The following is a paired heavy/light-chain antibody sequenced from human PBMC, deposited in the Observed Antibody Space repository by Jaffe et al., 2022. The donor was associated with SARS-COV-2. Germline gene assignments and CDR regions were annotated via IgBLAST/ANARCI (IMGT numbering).Heavy chain of an antibody. CDR3: ARATGVPGGGFQYYYYMDV. Sequence: EVQLVESGGGLVQPGGSLRLSCAASGFTFSSYNMKWVRQAPGKGLEWISYISSSSTTMYYGDSVRGRFTISRDNAKNSLYLQMNSLRAEDTAVYYCARATGVPGGGFQYYYYMDVWGKGTTVTVSS. CDR1: GFTFSSYN. CDR2: ISSSSTTM. J-gene: IGHJ6*03. D-gene: IGHD1-1*01. V-gene: IGHV3-48*01.
Light chain of an antibody. CDR2: KAS. CDR3: QQYNSFWT. CDR1: QSIRTW. J-gene: IGKJ1*01. Sequence: DIQMTQSPSTLSASIGDRVTITCRASQSIRTWLAWYQQKPGKAPKLLIYKASSLESGVPSRFSGSGSGTEFTLTISSLQPDDFATYYCQQYNSFWTFGQGTEVEIK. V-gene: IGKV1-5*03.